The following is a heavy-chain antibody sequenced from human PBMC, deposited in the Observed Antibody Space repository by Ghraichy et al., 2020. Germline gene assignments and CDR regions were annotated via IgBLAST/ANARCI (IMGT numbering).Heavy chain of an antibody. Sequence: GSLRLSCTVSGASVSSGSYHWSWIRQPPGRGLEWIGQIYYSGNTYYNPSLNSRVTMSRDTSRNQFSLKLSSVTPADTAVYYCAIYYVGGGGRGDWGQGTLVTVSS. D-gene: IGHD3-10*02. CDR2: IYYSGNT. CDR1: GASVSSGSYH. J-gene: IGHJ1*01. CDR3: AIYYVGGGGRGD. V-gene: IGHV4-61*01.